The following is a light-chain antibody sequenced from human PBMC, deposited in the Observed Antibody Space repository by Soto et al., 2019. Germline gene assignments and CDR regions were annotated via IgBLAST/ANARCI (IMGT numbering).Light chain of an antibody. CDR1: QSLLHSNGYNS. Sequence: DIVMTQSPLSLPVTPGEPASISCRSSQSLLHSNGYNSLDWYLQKPGQSPQLLIYLGSNRVSGVPDRFSGSGSGTDFTLKISRVEAEDVGVYYCMQALQSPWTFGQGTKVEIK. CDR2: LGS. V-gene: IGKV2-28*01. J-gene: IGKJ1*01. CDR3: MQALQSPWT.